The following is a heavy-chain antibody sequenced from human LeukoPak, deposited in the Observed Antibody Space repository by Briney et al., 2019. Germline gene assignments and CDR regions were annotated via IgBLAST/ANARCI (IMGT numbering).Heavy chain of an antibody. CDR2: IYYSGST. V-gene: IGHV4-31*03. J-gene: IGHJ4*02. CDR1: DGSISSGGYY. Sequence: PSETLSLTCTVSDGSISSGGYYWSWIRQHPGTGLEWIGYIYYSGSTYYNPSLKSRVTISVDTSKNQFSLKLSSVTAADTAVYYCARGANWGSPFDYWGQGTLVTVSS. CDR3: ARGANWGSPFDY. D-gene: IGHD7-27*01.